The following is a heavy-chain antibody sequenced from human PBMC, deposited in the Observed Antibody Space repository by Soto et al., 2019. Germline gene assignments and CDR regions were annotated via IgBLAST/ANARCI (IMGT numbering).Heavy chain of an antibody. CDR2: ISYDGSNK. Sequence: QVQLVESGGGVVQPGRSLRLSCAASGFTFSSYGMHWVRQAPGKGLEWVAVISYDGSNKYYADSVKGRFTISRDNSKNTLYLQMNSLRAEDTAVCYCARARRDSSGWFGIDYWGQGTPVTVST. J-gene: IGHJ4*02. CDR1: GFTFSSYG. CDR3: ARARRDSSGWFGIDY. D-gene: IGHD6-19*01. V-gene: IGHV3-30*03.